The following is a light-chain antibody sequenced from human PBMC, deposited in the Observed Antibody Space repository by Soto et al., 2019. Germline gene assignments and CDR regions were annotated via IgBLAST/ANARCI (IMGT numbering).Light chain of an antibody. CDR3: QQRSSWPPFT. Sequence: EIVLTQSPATLSLSPGERATLSCRASQSVSSYLSWYQQKPGRAPRLLIYDASNRATGIPARFSGSGSGTDFPLTISRLEPEDFAVYYCQQRSSWPPFTFGPGTKVDIK. CDR2: DAS. V-gene: IGKV3-11*01. CDR1: QSVSSY. J-gene: IGKJ3*01.